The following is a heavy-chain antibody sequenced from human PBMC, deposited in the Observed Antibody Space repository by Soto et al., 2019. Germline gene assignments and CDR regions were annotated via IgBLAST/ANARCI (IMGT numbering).Heavy chain of an antibody. D-gene: IGHD5-18*01. CDR2: IWYDGSNK. V-gene: IGHV3-33*01. CDR1: GFTFSSYG. CDR3: ARPVDTAMVTLGIDY. J-gene: IGHJ4*02. Sequence: GGSLRLSCAASGFTFSSYGMHWVRQAPGKGLEWVAVIWYDGSNKYYADSVKGRFTISRDNSKNTLYLQMNSLRAEDTAVYYCARPVDTAMVTLGIDYCGQGTLVTVYS.